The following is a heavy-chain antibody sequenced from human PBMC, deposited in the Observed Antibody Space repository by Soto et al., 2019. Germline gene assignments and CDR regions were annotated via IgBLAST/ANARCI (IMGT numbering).Heavy chain of an antibody. CDR3: AKGLYYYDSSGDRLFDY. J-gene: IGHJ4*02. D-gene: IGHD3-22*01. CDR2: VSVSGGTT. Sequence: GGSLRLSCAASGFLFNNYAMSWVRQSPGKGLEWVSTVSVSGGTTYYADSLKGRFTISRDNSKKTVYLQMNRLRADDTAIYYCAKGLYYYDSSGDRLFDYWGKGTLFTVSS. V-gene: IGHV3-23*01. CDR1: GFLFNNYA.